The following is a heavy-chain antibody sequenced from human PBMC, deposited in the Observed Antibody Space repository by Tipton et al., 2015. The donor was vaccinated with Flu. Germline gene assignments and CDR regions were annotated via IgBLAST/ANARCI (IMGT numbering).Heavy chain of an antibody. CDR3: ARGEVTAAYYYYGMDV. Sequence: CSVSGDSIGSDYYWGWIRQPPGKGLEWIGNIHRTGSPYYNPSLSSRVTMSLARSKNQFSLRLTSVTVADTAVYYCARGEVTAAYYYYGMDVWGQGTTVTVSS. CDR1: GDSIGSDYY. CDR2: IHRTGSP. V-gene: IGHV4-38-2*02. D-gene: IGHD2-21*02. J-gene: IGHJ6*02.